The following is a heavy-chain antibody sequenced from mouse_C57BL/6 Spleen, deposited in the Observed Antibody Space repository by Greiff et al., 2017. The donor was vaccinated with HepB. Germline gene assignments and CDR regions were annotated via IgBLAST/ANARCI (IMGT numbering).Heavy chain of an antibody. CDR1: GYTFTSYW. CDR3: ARERAGLLGPFDY. Sequence: QVQLQQPGTELVKPGASVKLSCKASGYTFTSYWMHWVKQRPGKGLEWIGNINPSNGGTNYNEKFKSKATLTVDKYSSTAYMQISSLTSEDSAVYYCARERAGLLGPFDYWGQGTTLTVSS. V-gene: IGHV1-53*01. J-gene: IGHJ2*01. CDR2: INPSNGGT. D-gene: IGHD6-1*01.